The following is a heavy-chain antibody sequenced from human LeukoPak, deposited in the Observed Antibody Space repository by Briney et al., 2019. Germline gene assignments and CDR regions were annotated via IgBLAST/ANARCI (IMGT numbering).Heavy chain of an antibody. J-gene: IGHJ4*02. Sequence: QSGRSLRLSCAASGFTFSSYAMHWVRQAPGKGLEWVAVIWNDGSNKYYVDSVKGRFAISRDNSKSTLYLQMDSLRAEDTAVYYCAKDIKPGWLQSFDCWGQGTLVTVSS. CDR3: AKDIKPGWLQSFDC. V-gene: IGHV3-33*06. CDR2: IWNDGSNK. CDR1: GFTFSSYA. D-gene: IGHD5-24*01.